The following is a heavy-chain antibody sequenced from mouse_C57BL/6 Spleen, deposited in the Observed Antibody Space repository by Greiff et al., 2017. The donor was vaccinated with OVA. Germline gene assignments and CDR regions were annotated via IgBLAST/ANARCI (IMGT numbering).Heavy chain of an antibody. J-gene: IGHJ4*01. CDR3: AKNYEGYYDAMDY. D-gene: IGHD2-12*01. V-gene: IGHV2-4*01. Sequence: VMLVESGPGLVQPSQSLSITCTVSGFSLTSYGVHWVRQPPGTGLEWLGVIWSGGSTDYNAAFISRLSISKDNSKSQVFFKMNSLQADDTAIYYCAKNYEGYYDAMDYWGQGTSVTVSS. CDR1: GFSLTSYG. CDR2: IWSGGST.